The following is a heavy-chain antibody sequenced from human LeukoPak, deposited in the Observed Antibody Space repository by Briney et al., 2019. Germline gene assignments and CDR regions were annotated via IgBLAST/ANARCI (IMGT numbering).Heavy chain of an antibody. CDR1: GFTFITYA. V-gene: IGHV3-23*01. J-gene: IGHJ4*02. CDR3: AKLLRGVVVPYFDS. CDR2: VSGSGDRT. Sequence: GGSLRLSCAASGFTFITYAMSWVRQAPGKGLEWVSGVSGSGDRTYYADSVKGRFTVSRDISKNTLFLQLNSLRAEDTAVYYCAKLLRGVVVPYFDSWGQGTLVTVSS. D-gene: IGHD3-10*01.